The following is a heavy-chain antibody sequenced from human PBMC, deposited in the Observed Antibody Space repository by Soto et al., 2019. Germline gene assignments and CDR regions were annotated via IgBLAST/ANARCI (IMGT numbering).Heavy chain of an antibody. CDR1: RGSFSGYY. J-gene: IGHJ4*02. V-gene: IGHV4-34*01. D-gene: IGHD3-10*01. CDR3: ARGFRGHFDY. CDR2: INYSEDT. Sequence: QVQLQQWGAGLLKPSETLSLTCAVYRGSFSGYYWTWIRQPPGKGLEWIGEINYSEDTNYNPSLESRVTISIDPSKNQFSLNLRSMTAADTAVYYCARGFRGHFDYWGQGTLVTVSS.